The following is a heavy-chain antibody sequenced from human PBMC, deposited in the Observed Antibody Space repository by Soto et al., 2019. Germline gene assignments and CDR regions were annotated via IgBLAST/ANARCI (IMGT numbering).Heavy chain of an antibody. J-gene: IGHJ5*02. CDR1: GASVSTGAYY. V-gene: IGHV4-31*03. Sequence: SETLSLTCTVSGASVSTGAYYWGWVRQRPGKGLEWVGYIYESGYTYYNTSLKSRLTISLDRSNNQFSLGLTSVTAADTAVYYCVRALRHTALVYPWFDPSGPATLLTLS. CDR2: IYESGYT. D-gene: IGHD5-18*01. CDR3: VRALRHTALVYPWFDP.